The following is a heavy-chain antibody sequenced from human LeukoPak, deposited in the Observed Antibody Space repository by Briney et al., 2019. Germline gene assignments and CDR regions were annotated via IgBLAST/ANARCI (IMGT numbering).Heavy chain of an antibody. D-gene: IGHD3-3*01. CDR1: GFTFSSYS. CDR2: ISSSSSYI. CDR3: ARGGNYDFWSGYYTGYYFDY. V-gene: IGHV3-21*01. Sequence: GGSLRLSCAASGFTFSSYSMNWVRQAPGKGLEWVSSISSSSSYIYYADSVKGRFTISRDNAKNSLYLQMNSLRAEDTAVYYCARGGNYDFWSGYYTGYYFDYWGQGTLVTVSS. J-gene: IGHJ4*02.